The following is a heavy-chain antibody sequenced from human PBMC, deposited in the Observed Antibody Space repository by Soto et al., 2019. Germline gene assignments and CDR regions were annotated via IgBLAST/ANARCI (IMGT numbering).Heavy chain of an antibody. CDR1: GYTFTSYG. CDR3: GRGLGGGWYYFDY. J-gene: IGHJ4*02. Sequence: QVQLVQSGVEVKKPGASVKVSCKASGYTFTSYGIGWVRQAPGQGLEWMGWITVNSGNTNYPQKLQGRVTMTTDTTTSRPYMGLRSLTSGDTAVYYCGRGLGGGWYYFDYWGQGTLVTVSS. D-gene: IGHD6-19*01. CDR2: ITVNSGNT. V-gene: IGHV1-18*01.